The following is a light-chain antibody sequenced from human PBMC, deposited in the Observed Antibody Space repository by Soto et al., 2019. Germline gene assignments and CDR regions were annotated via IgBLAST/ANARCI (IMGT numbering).Light chain of an antibody. CDR3: QQYNTWPRT. CDR1: QSVSTN. CDR2: GAS. V-gene: IGKV3-15*01. Sequence: EIVMTQSPATLSVRPGERATLSCRASQSVSTNFAWYQQKPGQAPRLLIYGASTRATAVPARFTASGSGTEFTRTISSLQSEDFAVYYCQQYNTWPRTFGQGTKVEVK. J-gene: IGKJ1*01.